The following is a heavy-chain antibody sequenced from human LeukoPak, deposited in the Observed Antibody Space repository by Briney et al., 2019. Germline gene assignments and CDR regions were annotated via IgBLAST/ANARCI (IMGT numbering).Heavy chain of an antibody. CDR2: INDSGSI. CDR1: GGSFSGYF. D-gene: IGHD3-16*01. V-gene: IGHV4-34*01. J-gene: IGHJ5*02. CDR3: ARGKGYSDYIAWFDP. Sequence: PSETLSLTCAVYGGSFSGYFWSWIRQPPWKGLEWIGEINDSGSIHYNPSFKGRLTISVDTSKNQFSLELSSVTAADTAVYYCARGKGYSDYIAWFDPWGQGTLVTVSS.